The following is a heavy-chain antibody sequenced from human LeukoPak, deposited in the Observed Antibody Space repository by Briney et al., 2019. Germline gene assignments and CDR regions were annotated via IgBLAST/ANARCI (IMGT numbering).Heavy chain of an antibody. CDR1: GFTFSSYA. V-gene: IGHV4-34*01. CDR3: ARDHGGSLSYGVDV. CDR2: INHSGST. D-gene: IGHD1-26*01. J-gene: IGHJ6*02. Sequence: GSLLLSCAASGFTFSSYAMSWIRQPPGKGLEWIGEINHSGSTNYNPSLKSRVTISVDTSKNQFSLKLSSVTAADTAVYYCARDHGGSLSYGVDVWGQGTTVTVSS.